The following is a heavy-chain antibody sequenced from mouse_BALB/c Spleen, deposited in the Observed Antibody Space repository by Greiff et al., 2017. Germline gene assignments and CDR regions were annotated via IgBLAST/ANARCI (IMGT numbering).Heavy chain of an antibody. CDR3: ARGNSLLRLGAMDY. V-gene: IGHV7-3*02. CDR1: GFTFTAYY. CDR2: IRNKANGYTT. Sequence: EVKLMESGGGLVQPGGSLRLSCATFGFTFTAYYMSRVRQPPGKALEWLGFIRNKANGYTTEYSASVKGRFTISRDNSQSILYLQMNTLRAEDSATYYCARGNSLLRLGAMDYWGQGTSVTVSS. D-gene: IGHD1-2*01. J-gene: IGHJ4*01.